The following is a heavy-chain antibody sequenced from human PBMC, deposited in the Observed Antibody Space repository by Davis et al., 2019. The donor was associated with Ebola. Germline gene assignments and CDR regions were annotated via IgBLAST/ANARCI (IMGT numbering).Heavy chain of an antibody. D-gene: IGHD3-3*01. J-gene: IGHJ6*02. V-gene: IGHV5-51*01. CDR2: ISPGDSDT. Sequence: GESLNISCMASGSSFTSYWIGWVRPPPGKGLERMGIISPGDSDTRYSPSFQGQVTISADKSISTAYLQWSSLKASDTAMYYCARPNLRCSGYYYGMDVWGQGTTVTVSS. CDR3: ARPNLRCSGYYYGMDV. CDR1: GSSFTSYW.